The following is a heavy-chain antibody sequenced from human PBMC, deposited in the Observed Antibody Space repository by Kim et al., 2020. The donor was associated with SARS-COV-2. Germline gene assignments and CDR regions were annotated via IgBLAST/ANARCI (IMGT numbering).Heavy chain of an antibody. J-gene: IGHJ3*02. CDR3: ASPSSSWLQRAFDI. Sequence: GGSLRLSCAASGFTFSSYAMHWVRQAPGKGLEWVAVISYDGSNKYYADSVKGRFTISRDNSKNTLYLQMNSLRAEDTAVYYCASPSSSWLQRAFDIWGQGTMVTVSS. CDR2: ISYDGSNK. V-gene: IGHV3-30-3*01. D-gene: IGHD6-13*01. CDR1: GFTFSSYA.